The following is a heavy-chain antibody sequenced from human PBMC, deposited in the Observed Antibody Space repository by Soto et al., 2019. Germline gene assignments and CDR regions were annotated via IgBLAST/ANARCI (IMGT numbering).Heavy chain of an antibody. J-gene: IGHJ4*01. CDR3: AREDRIAAAGIVVY. D-gene: IGHD6-13*01. CDR1: GYSITSYV. CDR2: ISAYNGNT. V-gene: IGHV1-18*01. Sequence: VNGSRKTSGYSITSYVISWVRITHGQGLEWMGWISAYNGNTNYAQKLQGRVTMTTDTSTSTAYMELRSLRSDDTALYFCAREDRIAAAGIVVYWGHGTLVIVFS.